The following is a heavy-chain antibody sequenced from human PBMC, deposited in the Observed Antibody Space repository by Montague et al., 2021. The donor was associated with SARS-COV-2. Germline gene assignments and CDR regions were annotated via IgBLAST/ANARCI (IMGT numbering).Heavy chain of an antibody. CDR3: VGGMGGMRNGLDI. J-gene: IGHJ3*02. D-gene: IGHD2-8*01. CDR1: GGSFSGYY. CDR2: INYSGST. Sequence: SETLSLTCTVYGGSFSGYYWSWIRQPPGKGLEWIGEINYSGSTNXNPSLKSRVTISADTSKNQFSLKLSSVTAADTAVYYCVGGMGGMRNGLDIWGQGTMVTVSS. V-gene: IGHV4-34*01.